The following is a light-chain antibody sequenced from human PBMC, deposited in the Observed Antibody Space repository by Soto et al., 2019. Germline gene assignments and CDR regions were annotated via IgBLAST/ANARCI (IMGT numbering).Light chain of an antibody. CDR1: SSNIGSNY. CDR3: GTWDSSLSAGV. J-gene: IGLJ2*01. CDR2: DDN. V-gene: IGLV1-51*01. Sequence: QSVLTQPPSVSAAPGQTVTISCSGSSSNIGSNYVSWYQQLPGTAPKLLIYDDNKRPSGIPDRFSGSKSGTSATLGITGLRTGDEADYYCGTWDSSLSAGVFGGGTKLTVL.